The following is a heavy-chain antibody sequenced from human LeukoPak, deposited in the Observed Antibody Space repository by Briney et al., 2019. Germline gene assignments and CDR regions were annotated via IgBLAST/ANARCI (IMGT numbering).Heavy chain of an antibody. CDR3: ARGGYGSGSPFDY. J-gene: IGHJ4*02. D-gene: IGHD3-10*01. CDR2: MNPNSGNT. V-gene: IGHV1-8*01. Sequence: ASVKVSCKASGYTFTSYDINWVRQATGQGLEWMGWMNPNSGNTNYAQKLQGRVTMTTDTSTSTAYMELRSLRSDDTAVYYCARGGYGSGSPFDYWGQGTLVTVSS. CDR1: GYTFTSYD.